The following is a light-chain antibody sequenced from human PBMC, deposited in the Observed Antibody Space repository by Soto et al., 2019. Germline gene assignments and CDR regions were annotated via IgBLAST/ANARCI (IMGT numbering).Light chain of an antibody. CDR3: SSYAGSLYVV. CDR2: EVS. CDR1: SSDIGYSNH. V-gene: IGLV2-8*01. J-gene: IGLJ2*01. Sequence: QSALTQPPSATGSPGQSVTISCTGSSSDIGYSNHVFWYQQHPGKAPKLIIYEVSQRPSGVPDRFSGSKSGNTASLTVSGLQAEDEAEYYCSSYAGSLYVVFGGGTKVTV.